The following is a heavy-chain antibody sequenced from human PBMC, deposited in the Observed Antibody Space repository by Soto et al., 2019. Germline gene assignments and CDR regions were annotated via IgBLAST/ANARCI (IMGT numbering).Heavy chain of an antibody. CDR1: VDIVSSNSAA. CDR3: ARETTVSLGYYYYYGMDV. D-gene: IGHD3-16*02. V-gene: IGHV6-1*01. Sequence: PSQTLSLTCAISVDIVSSNSAAWNCIRQSPSRGLEWLGRTYYRSKWYNDYAVSVKSRITINPDTSKNQFSLQLNSVTPEDTAVYYCARETTVSLGYYYYYGMDVWGQGTTVTVS. J-gene: IGHJ6*02. CDR2: TYYRSKWYN.